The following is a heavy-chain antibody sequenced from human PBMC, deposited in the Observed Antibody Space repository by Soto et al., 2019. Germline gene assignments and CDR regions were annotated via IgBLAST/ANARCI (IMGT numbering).Heavy chain of an antibody. Sequence: GGSLRLSCAASGFTFSSYGMHWVRQAPGKGLEWVAVISYDGSNKYYADSVKGRFTISRDNSKNTLYLQMNSLRAEDTAVYYCARVSATGAFDIWGQGTMVTVSS. V-gene: IGHV3-30*03. J-gene: IGHJ3*02. D-gene: IGHD2-15*01. CDR1: GFTFSSYG. CDR2: ISYDGSNK. CDR3: ARVSATGAFDI.